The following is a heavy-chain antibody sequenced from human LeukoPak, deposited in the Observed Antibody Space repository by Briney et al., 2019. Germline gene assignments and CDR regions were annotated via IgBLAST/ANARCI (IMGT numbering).Heavy chain of an antibody. Sequence: GESLKISCKGSGYSFTSYWIAWVRQMPGKGLEWMGRIDPSDSYTKYSPSFQGHVTISTDRSITTAYLQWSSLKASDTAMYYCAIYQVGYYSDYWAREPWSPSPQ. CDR1: GYSFTSYW. V-gene: IGHV5-10-1*01. J-gene: IGHJ4*02. CDR2: IDPSDSYT. D-gene: IGHD1-26*01. CDR3: AIYQVGYYSDY.